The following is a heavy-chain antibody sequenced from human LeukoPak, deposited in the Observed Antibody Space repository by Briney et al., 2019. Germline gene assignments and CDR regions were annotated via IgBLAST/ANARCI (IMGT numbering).Heavy chain of an antibody. V-gene: IGHV4-30-2*01. CDR3: AREVVGLNWFDP. CDR2: IYHSGST. D-gene: IGHD3/OR15-3a*01. Sequence: SETLSLTCTVSGGSISSGGYYWSWIRQPPGKGLEWIGYIYHSGSTYYNPSLKSRVTISVDRSKNQFPLKLSSVTAADTAVYYCAREVVGLNWFDPWGQGTLVTVSS. J-gene: IGHJ5*02. CDR1: GGSISSGGYY.